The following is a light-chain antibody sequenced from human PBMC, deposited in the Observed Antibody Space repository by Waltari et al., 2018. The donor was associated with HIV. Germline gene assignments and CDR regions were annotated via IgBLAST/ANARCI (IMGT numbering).Light chain of an antibody. V-gene: IGKV3-11*01. Sequence: VLTQSPLTLSASPGESVTLSCRASQSVNSYLSWYQQKPGQAPRLLINYSAKRAAGIPARFSGTGSGTDFTLTISSLEPEDFAVYFCQQHSNWPLITFGPGSTVDV. CDR1: QSVNSY. J-gene: IGKJ3*01. CDR3: QQHSNWPLIT. CDR2: YSA.